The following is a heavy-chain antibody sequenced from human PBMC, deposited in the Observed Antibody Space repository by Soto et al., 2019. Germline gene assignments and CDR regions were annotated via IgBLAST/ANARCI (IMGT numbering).Heavy chain of an antibody. CDR2: INPNSGGT. D-gene: IGHD6-13*01. CDR3: ARVRIAAAGPAYDMEV. J-gene: IGHJ6*01. Sequence: ASVKVSCKASGYTFTGYYMHWVRQAPGQGLEWMGWINPNSGGTNYAQKFQGWVTMTRDTSISTAYMELSRLRSDDTAVYYCARVRIAAAGPAYDMEVRGQGTTVTV. V-gene: IGHV1-2*04. CDR1: GYTFTGYY.